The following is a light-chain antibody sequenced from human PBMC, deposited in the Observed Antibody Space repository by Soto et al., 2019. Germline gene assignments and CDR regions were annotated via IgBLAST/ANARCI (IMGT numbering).Light chain of an antibody. CDR3: QQYNIYWT. V-gene: IGKV1-5*03. CDR1: QTISSW. J-gene: IGKJ1*01. CDR2: GAS. Sequence: DIQMTQSPSTLSASVGDRVTITCRASQTISSWLAWYQQKPGKAPKLLIFGASNLESGVPSRFSGSGSGTEFTLTISSLQPDDFATYYCQQYNIYWTFGQGTKVDIK.